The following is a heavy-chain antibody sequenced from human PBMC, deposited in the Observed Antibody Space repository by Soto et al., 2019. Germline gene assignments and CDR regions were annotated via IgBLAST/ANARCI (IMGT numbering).Heavy chain of an antibody. CDR3: ARGDATKIVVTTYYGMDV. CDR2: IIPVFGTA. CDR1: GGTLSNYG. D-gene: IGHD4-17*01. J-gene: IGHJ6*02. V-gene: IGHV1-69*12. Sequence: QVQLVQSGAEVKKPGSSVKVSCKASGGTLSNYGISWVRQAPGQGLEWMGGIIPVFGTANYAQKFQGRVTIPADESTTTVYMDVRSLRSDDTAVYYCARGDATKIVVTTYYGMDVWGQGTTVTVSS.